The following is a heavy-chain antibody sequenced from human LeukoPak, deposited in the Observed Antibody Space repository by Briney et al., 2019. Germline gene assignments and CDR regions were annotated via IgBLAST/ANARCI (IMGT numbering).Heavy chain of an antibody. CDR2: IIPMFGTA. CDR1: GGTFSSYA. D-gene: IGHD2-2*01. Sequence: SVKVSCKASGGTFSSYAISWVRQAPGQGLEWMGGIIPMFGTANYAQKFQGRVTITTDESTSTAYMELSSLRSEDTAVYYCAKDKCSSTSCVGAYYMDVWGKGTTVTVSS. V-gene: IGHV1-69*05. CDR3: AKDKCSSTSCVGAYYMDV. J-gene: IGHJ6*03.